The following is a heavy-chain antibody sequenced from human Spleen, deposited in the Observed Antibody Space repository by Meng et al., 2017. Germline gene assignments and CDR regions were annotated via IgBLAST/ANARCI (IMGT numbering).Heavy chain of an antibody. CDR1: GFTFSSYA. CDR2: ISSDGTNT. D-gene: IGHD1-26*01. J-gene: IGHJ4*02. CDR3: ARSGSVWSHGSGSRSLYYFDY. Sequence: GGSLRLSCAASGFTFSSYAMHWVRQAPGKGLEWVAVISSDGTNTYYADSVKGRFTISRDNSRNTLFLQMNSLRPEDTAVSYCARSGSVWSHGSGSRSLYYFDYWGQGTLVTVSS. V-gene: IGHV3-30*04.